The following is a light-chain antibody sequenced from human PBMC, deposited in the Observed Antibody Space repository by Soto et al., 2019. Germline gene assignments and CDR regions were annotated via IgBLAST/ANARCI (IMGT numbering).Light chain of an antibody. CDR3: QQYGSSLIT. CDR1: QSVSSN. V-gene: IGKV3-20*01. Sequence: EIVMTQSPATLSVSPGERVTLSCRASQSVSSNLAWYQQKPGQAPRLLIYGASCRATGIPDRFSGSGSGTDFSLTISRLEPEDFAMYYCQQYGSSLITFGQGTRLEIK. CDR2: GAS. J-gene: IGKJ5*01.